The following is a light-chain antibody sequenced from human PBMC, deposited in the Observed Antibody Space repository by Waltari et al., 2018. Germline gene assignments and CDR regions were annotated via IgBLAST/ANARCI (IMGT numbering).Light chain of an antibody. CDR3: QQYNTWPPST. J-gene: IGKJ2*02. CDR2: GAS. V-gene: IGKV3-15*01. Sequence: EIVMTQSPAALSVSPGERATLSSRASQSVSNNLAWYQHKPGQPPRLLISGASTRATGVPARFSGSGSGTEFTLTISSLQSEDSAIYFCQQYNTWPPSTFGQGTKLEIK. CDR1: QSVSNN.